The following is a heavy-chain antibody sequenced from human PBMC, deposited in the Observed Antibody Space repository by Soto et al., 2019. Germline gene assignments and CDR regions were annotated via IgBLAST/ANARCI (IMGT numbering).Heavy chain of an antibody. CDR2: FDPEDGET. J-gene: IGHJ5*02. D-gene: IGHD2-2*01. V-gene: IGHV1-24*01. Sequence: ASVKVSCKVSGYTLTELSMHWVRQAPGKGLEWMGGFDPEDGETIYAQKFQGRVTMTEDTSTDTAYMELSSLRSEDTAVYYCATVTRHCSSTSCQSNWFDPWGQGTLVTVSS. CDR3: ATVTRHCSSTSCQSNWFDP. CDR1: GYTLTELS.